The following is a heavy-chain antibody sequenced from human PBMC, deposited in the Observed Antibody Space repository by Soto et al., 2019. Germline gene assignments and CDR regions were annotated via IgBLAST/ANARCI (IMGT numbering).Heavy chain of an antibody. CDR1: GFTFSSYA. CDR2: ISYDGSNK. CDR3: ARDSRPSGIAAAGAFDY. J-gene: IGHJ4*02. D-gene: IGHD6-13*01. V-gene: IGHV3-30-3*01. Sequence: GGSLRLSCAASGFTFSSYAMHWVRQAPGKGLEWVAVISYDGSNKYYADSVKGRFTISRDNSKNTLYLQMNSLRAEDTAVYYCARDSRPSGIAAAGAFDYWGQGTLVTVSS.